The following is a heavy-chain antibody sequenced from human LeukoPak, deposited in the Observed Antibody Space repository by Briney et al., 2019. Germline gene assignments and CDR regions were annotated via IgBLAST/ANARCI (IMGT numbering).Heavy chain of an antibody. V-gene: IGHV3-23*01. Sequence: QSGGSLRLSCAASGFTFSSYAMSWVRQAPGKGPEWVSTISIDGGRTYYADSVKGRFTVSRDTSKNTLYLQMNSLRAEDTAVYYCARKGIGSSRYQNMDVWGKGTTVTVSS. CDR2: ISIDGGRT. CDR3: ARKGIGSSRYQNMDV. D-gene: IGHD6-25*01. J-gene: IGHJ6*03. CDR1: GFTFSSYA.